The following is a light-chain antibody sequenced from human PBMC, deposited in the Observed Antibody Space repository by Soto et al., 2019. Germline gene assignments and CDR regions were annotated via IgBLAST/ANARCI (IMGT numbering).Light chain of an antibody. CDR3: PQYGNPPHP. Sequence: EIGMTQSTATLSVSPGERATLSCRASQSVSSNLAWYQQKPGQAPRLLIYGASTRATGIPARFSGSGSGTDFTLTISRLEPEDFTVYYCPQYGNPPHPFAQRTKAAIK. J-gene: IGKJ1*01. V-gene: IGKV3-15*01. CDR2: GAS. CDR1: QSVSSN.